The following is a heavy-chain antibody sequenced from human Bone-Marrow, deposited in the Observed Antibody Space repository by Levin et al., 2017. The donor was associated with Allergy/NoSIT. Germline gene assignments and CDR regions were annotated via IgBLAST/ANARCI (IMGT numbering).Heavy chain of an antibody. CDR3: AKADCISVYCRVRDY. D-gene: IGHD5/OR15-5a*01. Sequence: GESLKISCAASGFAFSNHAMSWVRQAPGKGLEWVSRISGSGDATLYADSVKGRFTISKDDSKNTLYLQMNSLRAEDTAVYYCAKADCISVYCRVRDYWGQGTRVTVSS. CDR1: GFAFSNHA. J-gene: IGHJ4*02. V-gene: IGHV3-23*01. CDR2: ISGSGDAT.